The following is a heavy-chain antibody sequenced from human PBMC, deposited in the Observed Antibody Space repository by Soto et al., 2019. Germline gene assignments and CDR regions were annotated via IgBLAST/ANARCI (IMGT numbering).Heavy chain of an antibody. CDR3: AKDWVGWSNKYYFEY. V-gene: IGHV3-30*18. J-gene: IGHJ4*02. Sequence: QVQLVESGGGVVRPGRSLRLSCVASGFTFRDYGMHWVRQAPGKGLEWVAGISHHGLKEHYADSVKGRFTISRDNSKKTVYLQVNSLRGDDTAVYYCAKDWVGWSNKYYFEYWGQGTLVTVSS. D-gene: IGHD3-3*01. CDR2: ISHHGLKE. CDR1: GFTFRDYG.